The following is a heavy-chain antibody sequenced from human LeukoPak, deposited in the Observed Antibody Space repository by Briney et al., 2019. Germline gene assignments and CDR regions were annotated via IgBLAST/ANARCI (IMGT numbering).Heavy chain of an antibody. D-gene: IGHD6-19*01. CDR2: IYYSGST. V-gene: IGHV4-61*01. Sequence: SETLSLTCTVSGGSVSSGSYYWNWIRQPPGKGLEWIGHIYYSGSTSYNPSLKSRATISIDTSKNQFSLKLSSVTDADTAIYYCARLTSGWYVIYWGQGTLVTVSS. CDR1: GGSVSSGSYY. J-gene: IGHJ4*02. CDR3: ARLTSGWYVIY.